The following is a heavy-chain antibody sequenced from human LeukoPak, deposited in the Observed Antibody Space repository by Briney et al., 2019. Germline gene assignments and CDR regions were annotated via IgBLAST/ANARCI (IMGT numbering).Heavy chain of an antibody. CDR3: ARVREYQLSELFDP. CDR1: GYTFTSYD. V-gene: IGHV1-8*01. D-gene: IGHD2-2*01. CDR2: MNPNSGNT. J-gene: IGHJ5*02. Sequence: ASVKVSCKASGYTFTSYDINWARQATGQGLEWMGWMNPNSGNTGYAQKFQGRVTMTRNTSISTAYMELSSLRSEDTAVYYCARVREYQLSELFDPWGQGTLVTVSS.